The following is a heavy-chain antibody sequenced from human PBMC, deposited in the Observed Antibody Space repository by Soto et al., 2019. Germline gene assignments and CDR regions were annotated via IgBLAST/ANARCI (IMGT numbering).Heavy chain of an antibody. CDR3: ARKVGIEFDY. D-gene: IGHD2-21*01. Sequence: QVQLVESGGGVVQPGRSLRLSCAASGFTFSSFGMHWVRQAPGKGLEWVALIWFDGSNKNYADSVKGRFTISRDNSKNTLSLQMNSLRAEDTAVYYCARKVGIEFDYWGQGTQVTVSS. J-gene: IGHJ4*02. CDR2: IWFDGSNK. CDR1: GFTFSSFG. V-gene: IGHV3-33*01.